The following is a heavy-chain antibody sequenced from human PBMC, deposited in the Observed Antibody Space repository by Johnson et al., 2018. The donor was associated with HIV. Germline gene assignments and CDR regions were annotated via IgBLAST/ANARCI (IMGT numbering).Heavy chain of an antibody. CDR1: GFTFSSYA. CDR3: AKKFCSGSCSDRHYAAFDA. V-gene: IGHV3-20*04. D-gene: IGHD3-3*01. J-gene: IGHJ3*01. CDR2: ITWNGGST. Sequence: VQLVESGGGVVQPGRSLRLSCAASGFTFSSYAMHWVRQVPGKGLEWVSGITWNGGSTGYADSVKGRFTISRDNAKNSLYLQMNNLRADDTAVYYCAKKFCSGSCSDRHYAAFDAWGQGTMVTVSS.